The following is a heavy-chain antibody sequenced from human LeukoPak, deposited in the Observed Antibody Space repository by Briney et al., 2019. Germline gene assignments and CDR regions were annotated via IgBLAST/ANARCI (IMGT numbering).Heavy chain of an antibody. J-gene: IGHJ5*02. V-gene: IGHV4-31*03. Sequence: TVRHTCTVSGGSLISGGYYWIWIRQHPGKGLEWIGYIYYSGSTYYNPSLKSRVTISVVTSKNQFSLKLSSVTAADTAVYYCARAKGLGSGSLGDNWFDPWGQGTLVTVSS. CDR1: GGSLISGGYY. CDR3: ARAKGLGSGSLGDNWFDP. CDR2: IYYSGST. D-gene: IGHD3-10*01.